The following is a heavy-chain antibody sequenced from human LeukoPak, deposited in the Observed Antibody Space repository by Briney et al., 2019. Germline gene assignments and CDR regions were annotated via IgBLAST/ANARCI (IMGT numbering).Heavy chain of an antibody. D-gene: IGHD6-6*01. J-gene: IGHJ6*02. V-gene: IGHV3-13*01. CDR2: IGTAGDT. Sequence: MHWVRQXAGKGLEWVSAIGTAGDTYYPGSVKGRFTISRENAKNSLYLQMNSLRAGDTAVYYCARGRLTESYSSSSSGEGDGMDVWGQGTTVTVSS. CDR3: ARGRLTESYSSSSSGEGDGMDV.